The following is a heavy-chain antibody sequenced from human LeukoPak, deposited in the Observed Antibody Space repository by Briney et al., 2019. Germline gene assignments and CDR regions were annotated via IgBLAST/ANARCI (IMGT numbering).Heavy chain of an antibody. CDR3: ARPQYSGYERPFDY. CDR2: IYPADSDI. CDR1: GYIFTDYW. V-gene: IGHV5-51*01. Sequence: GESLKISCKGSGYIFTDYWIGRVRQMPGKGLEWMGIIYPADSDIRYSPSFQGQVTISADKSISTAYPQWSSLKASDTAMYYCARPQYSGYERPFDYWGQGTLVTVSS. J-gene: IGHJ4*02. D-gene: IGHD5-12*01.